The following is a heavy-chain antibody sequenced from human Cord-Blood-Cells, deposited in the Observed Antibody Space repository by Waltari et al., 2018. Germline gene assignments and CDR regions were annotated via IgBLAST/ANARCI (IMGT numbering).Heavy chain of an antibody. CDR2: IKQDGSEK. V-gene: IGHV3-7*01. Sequence: EVQLVESGGGLVQPGGSLRLPCAASGSPFISYWMRWARKAPGKGLEWVANIKQDGSEKYYVDSVKGRFTISRDNAKNSLYLQMNSLRAEDTAVYYCARVGGSYYFDYWGQGTLVTVSS. D-gene: IGHD1-26*01. CDR1: GSPFISYW. J-gene: IGHJ4*02. CDR3: ARVGGSYYFDY.